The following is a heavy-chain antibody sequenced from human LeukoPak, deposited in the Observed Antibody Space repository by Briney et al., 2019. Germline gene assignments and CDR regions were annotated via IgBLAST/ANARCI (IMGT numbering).Heavy chain of an antibody. CDR3: ARDRGVYSRTLED. CDR2: ISSSGSTI. J-gene: IGHJ4*02. D-gene: IGHD6-13*01. CDR1: GFTFSSYE. V-gene: IGHV3-48*03. Sequence: EGSLRLSCAASGFTFSSYEMNWVRQAPGKGLEWVSYISSSGSTIYYADSVKGRFTISRDNAKNSLYLQMNSLRAEDTAVYYCARDRGVYSRTLEDWGQGTLVTVSS.